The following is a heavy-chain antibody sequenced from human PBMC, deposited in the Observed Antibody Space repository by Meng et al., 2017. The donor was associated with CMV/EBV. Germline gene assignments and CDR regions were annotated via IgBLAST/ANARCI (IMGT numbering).Heavy chain of an antibody. V-gene: IGHV4-39*07. J-gene: IGHJ5*02. Sequence: ISSYYWGWLRQPPGKGLEWIGSIYYSGSTYYNPSLKSRVTISVDTSKNQFSLKLSSVTAADTAVYYCARAKGYYYDSSGYSSGFDPWGQGTLVTVSS. D-gene: IGHD3-22*01. CDR1: ISSYY. CDR2: IYYSGST. CDR3: ARAKGYYYDSSGYSSGFDP.